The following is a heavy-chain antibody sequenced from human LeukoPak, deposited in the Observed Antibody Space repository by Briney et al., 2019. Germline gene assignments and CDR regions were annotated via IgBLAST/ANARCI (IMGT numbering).Heavy chain of an antibody. Sequence: GGSLRLSRAASGFTFSNAWMNWVRQAPGKGLEWVGRIKSTTDGGTTDYAAPVKGRFTISREDSESTLFLQMNSLKIEDTAVYYCTTSSYSSGLHYYYYYYMDVWGKGTTVTVSS. CDR1: GFTFSNAW. V-gene: IGHV3-15*01. J-gene: IGHJ6*03. D-gene: IGHD6-19*01. CDR3: TTSSYSSGLHYYYYYYMDV. CDR2: IKSTTDGGTT.